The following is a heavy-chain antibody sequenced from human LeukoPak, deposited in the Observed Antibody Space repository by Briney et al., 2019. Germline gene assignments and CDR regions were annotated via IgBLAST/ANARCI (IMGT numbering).Heavy chain of an antibody. V-gene: IGHV3-53*01. CDR3: ARGEVVPAAVDY. Sequence: GGSLRLSCAASGFTVSSNYMSWVRQAPGKGLEWVSVIYSGGSTYYADSVKGRFTISRDNSKNTLYLQMDSLRAEDTAVYYCARGEVVPAAVDYWGQGTLVTVSS. D-gene: IGHD2-2*01. CDR2: IYSGGST. CDR1: GFTVSSNY. J-gene: IGHJ4*02.